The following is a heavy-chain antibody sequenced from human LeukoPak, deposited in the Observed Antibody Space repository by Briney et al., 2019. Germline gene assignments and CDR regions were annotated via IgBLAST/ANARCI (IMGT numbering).Heavy chain of an antibody. D-gene: IGHD3-10*01. V-gene: IGHV3-30*18. CDR2: ISYDGSNK. Sequence: GRSLRLSCAASGFTFSSYGMHRVRQAPGKGLEWVAVISYDGSNKYYADSVKGRFTISRDNSKNTLYLQMNSLRAEDTAVYYCAKDLGYGSGSFDYWGQGTLVTVSS. J-gene: IGHJ4*02. CDR3: AKDLGYGSGSFDY. CDR1: GFTFSSYG.